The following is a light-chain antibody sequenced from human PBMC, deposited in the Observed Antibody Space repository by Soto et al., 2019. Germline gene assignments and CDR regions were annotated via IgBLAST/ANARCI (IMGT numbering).Light chain of an antibody. CDR3: QHYNSYSEA. CDR2: KAS. CDR1: QTISSW. V-gene: IGKV1-5*03. Sequence: DIQMTQSTSTLSGSVGDNVTITCRASQTISSWLAWYQQKPGKAPKLLIYKASTLKSGVPSRFSGSGSGTEFTLTITSLQPDDFATYYCQHYNSYSEAFGQGTKVDVK. J-gene: IGKJ1*01.